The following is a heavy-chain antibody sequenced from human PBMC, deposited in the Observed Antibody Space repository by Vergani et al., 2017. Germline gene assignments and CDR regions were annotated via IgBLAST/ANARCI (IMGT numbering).Heavy chain of an antibody. CDR3: ARDGGSSFDY. V-gene: IGHV1-2*02. J-gene: IGHJ4*02. CDR2: INPNSGGT. Sequence: VQLVQSGAEVKKPGESLKISCKGSGYSFTSYYMHWVRQAPGQGLEWMGWINPNSGGTNYAQKFQGRVTMTRDTSISTAYMELSRLRSDDTAVYYCARDGGSSFDYWGQGTLVTVSS. CDR1: GYSFTSYY. D-gene: IGHD2-15*01.